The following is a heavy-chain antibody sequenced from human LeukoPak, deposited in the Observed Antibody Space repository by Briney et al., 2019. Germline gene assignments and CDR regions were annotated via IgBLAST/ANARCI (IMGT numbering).Heavy chain of an antibody. D-gene: IGHD6-13*01. CDR3: ARGGIAAAAFDY. V-gene: IGHV1-46*01. CDR1: GGTFTSYY. CDR2: INPSGGST. J-gene: IGHJ4*02. Sequence: ASVKVSCKASGGTFTSYYMHWVRQAPGQGLEWMGIINPSGGSTSYAQKFQGRVTMTRDTSTSTVYMELSSLRSEDTAVYYYARGGIAAAAFDYWGQGTLVTVSS.